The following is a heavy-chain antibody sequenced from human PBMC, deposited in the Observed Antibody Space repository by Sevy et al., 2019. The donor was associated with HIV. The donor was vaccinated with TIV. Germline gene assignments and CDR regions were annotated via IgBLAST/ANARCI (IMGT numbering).Heavy chain of an antibody. CDR1: GGSFSGYY. J-gene: IGHJ3*02. V-gene: IGHV4-34*01. CDR3: ARHCTGSSCSHAFDI. Sequence: SETLSLTCAAYGGSFSGYYWSWIRQPPGKGREWIGEINHSGGTNYNRSLKSRVTISVDTSKNQFSLKLNSVTAADTAVYYCARHCTGSSCSHAFDIWGQGTMVTVSS. CDR2: INHSGGT. D-gene: IGHD2-15*01.